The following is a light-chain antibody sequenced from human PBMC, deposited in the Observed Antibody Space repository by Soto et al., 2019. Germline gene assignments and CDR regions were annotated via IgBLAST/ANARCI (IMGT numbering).Light chain of an antibody. V-gene: IGKV1-5*03. J-gene: IGKJ1*01. CDR2: KAS. Sequence: DIQMTQSPSTLSASVGDRVTITCRASLSISSWLAWYQQKPGKAPKLLIYKASILESGVPSRFSGSGSGTEFTLTISSLQPDDFATYYGQQYNSYWTFGQGTKVAIK. CDR1: LSISSW. CDR3: QQYNSYWT.